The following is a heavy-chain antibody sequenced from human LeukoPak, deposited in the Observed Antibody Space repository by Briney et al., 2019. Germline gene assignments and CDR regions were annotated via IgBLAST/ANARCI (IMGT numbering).Heavy chain of an antibody. D-gene: IGHD6-13*01. Sequence: GGSLRLSCAASGFTFSSYGTTWVRQAPGKGLEWVSSISGTGGGTYYADSVKGRFTISRDNSKNTLYLQMNSLRAEDTAVYYCAKDRPYSSSWYGAGDYWGQGTLVTVSS. CDR3: AKDRPYSSSWYGAGDY. V-gene: IGHV3-23*01. CDR2: ISGTGGGT. CDR1: GFTFSSYG. J-gene: IGHJ4*02.